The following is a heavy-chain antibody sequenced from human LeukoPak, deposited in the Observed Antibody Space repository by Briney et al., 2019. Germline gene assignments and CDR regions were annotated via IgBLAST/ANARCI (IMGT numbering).Heavy chain of an antibody. CDR2: IYHSGGT. J-gene: IGHJ2*01. V-gene: IGHV4-30-2*01. CDR3: ARLPSIAVAGYWYFDL. CDR1: GASISSGGYS. D-gene: IGHD6-19*01. Sequence: SQTLSLTCVVSGASISSGGYSWSWIRQPPGKGLEWIGCIYHSGGTHYNPSLKSRVTMSVDMSKNQISLNLNSVTAADTAVYYCARLPSIAVAGYWYFDLWGRGTLVTVSS.